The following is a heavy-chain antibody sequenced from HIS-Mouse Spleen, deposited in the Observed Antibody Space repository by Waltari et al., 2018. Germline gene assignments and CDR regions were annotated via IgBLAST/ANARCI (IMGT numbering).Heavy chain of an antibody. CDR2: IYYSGDN. J-gene: IGHJ3*02. CDR1: GGSISSSSYY. Sequence: QLQLQESGPGLVKPSETLSLTCTVSGGSISSSSYYWGWIPQPPGKGLEWLGSIYYSGDNSSNRSRRRRGRMSVATSKNQFSLKLGFVTAADTAVYYCARLTPLYSGSSSGAFDIWGQGTMVTVSS. CDR3: ARLTPLYSGSSSGAFDI. V-gene: IGHV4-39*07. D-gene: IGHD1-26*01.